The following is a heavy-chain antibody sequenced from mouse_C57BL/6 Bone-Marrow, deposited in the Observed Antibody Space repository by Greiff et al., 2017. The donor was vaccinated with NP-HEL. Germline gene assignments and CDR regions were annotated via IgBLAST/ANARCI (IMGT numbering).Heavy chain of an antibody. D-gene: IGHD1-1*01. CDR1: GYTFTSYG. CDR2: IYPRSGNT. V-gene: IGHV1-81*01. Sequence: QVQLQQSGAELARPGASVKLSCKASGYTFTSYGISWVKQRTGQGLEWIGEIYPRSGNTYYNEKFKGKATLTADKSSSTAYMELRSLTSEDSAVYFCARRNYYGSSYVRLDYWGQGTTLTVSS. J-gene: IGHJ2*01. CDR3: ARRNYYGSSYVRLDY.